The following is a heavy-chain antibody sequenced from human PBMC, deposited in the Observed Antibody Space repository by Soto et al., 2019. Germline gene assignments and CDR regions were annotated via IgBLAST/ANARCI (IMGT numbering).Heavy chain of an antibody. Sequence: PGGSLRLSCAASGFTFSSYAMSWVRQAPGEGLEWVSVISGSGGSTHYADSVKGRSTISRDNSKNTLHLQVNSLRGEDTAVYYCAKEADISGYYPDYWGQGTQVTVSS. D-gene: IGHD3-22*01. J-gene: IGHJ4*02. V-gene: IGHV3-23*01. CDR2: ISGSGGST. CDR1: GFTFSSYA. CDR3: AKEADISGYYPDY.